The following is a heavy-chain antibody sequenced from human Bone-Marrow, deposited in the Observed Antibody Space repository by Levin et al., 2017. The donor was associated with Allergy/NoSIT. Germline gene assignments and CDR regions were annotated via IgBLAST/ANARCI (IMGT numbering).Heavy chain of an antibody. J-gene: IGHJ6*03. Sequence: ASVKVSCKASGYSFSSHGISWVRQAPGQGLEWMGWIRVYNGDTNYAQKFQGRVTMTTDTSTRTVYMELRSLRFDDAAVYYCARDGGGRPGDYYYYKDVWGKGTTVTVSS. CDR3: ARDGGGRPGDYYYYKDV. V-gene: IGHV1-18*01. CDR2: IRVYNGDT. CDR1: GYSFSSHG. D-gene: IGHD2-15*01.